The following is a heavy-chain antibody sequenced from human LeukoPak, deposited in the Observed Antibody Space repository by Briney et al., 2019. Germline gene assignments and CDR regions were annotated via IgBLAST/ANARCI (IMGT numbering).Heavy chain of an antibody. CDR2: SNAYNGNT. Sequence: ASVKVSCKASGYTFTSYGISWLRQAAGQGLEGMGLSNAYNGNTNYAQKLQGRVTMTTDTSTSKAYMELRRLRSDDTAVYYCARRVAASDYYYYYYMDVWGKGTTVTVSS. D-gene: IGHD2-15*01. CDR3: ARRVAASDYYYYYYMDV. V-gene: IGHV1-18*01. J-gene: IGHJ6*03. CDR1: GYTFTSYG.